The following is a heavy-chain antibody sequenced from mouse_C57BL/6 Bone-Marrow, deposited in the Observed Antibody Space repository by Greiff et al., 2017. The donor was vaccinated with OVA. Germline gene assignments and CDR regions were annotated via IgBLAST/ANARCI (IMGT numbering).Heavy chain of an antibody. J-gene: IGHJ4*01. CDR3: TRSDRNWDAMDY. CDR1: GYTFTDYE. D-gene: IGHD4-1*01. V-gene: IGHV1-15*01. CDR2: IDPETGGT. Sequence: QVQLKQSGAELVRPGASVTLSCKASGYTFTDYEMHWVKQTPVHGLEWIGAIDPETGGTAYNQKFKGKAILTADKSSSTAYMELRSLTSEDSAVYYCTRSDRNWDAMDYWGQGTSVTVSS.